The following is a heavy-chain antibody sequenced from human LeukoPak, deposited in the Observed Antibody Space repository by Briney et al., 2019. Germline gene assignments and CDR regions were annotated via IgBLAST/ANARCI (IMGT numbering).Heavy chain of an antibody. CDR3: ESGTPQRWSSF. CDR2: INHSGST. Sequence: SETLSLTCAVYGGSFSGYYWSWIRQPPGKGLEWIGEINHSGSTNYNPSLKSRVTMSVDTSKNQFSLKLSSVTAADTAIYYCESGTPQRWSSFWGQGTLVTVSS. J-gene: IGHJ4*02. D-gene: IGHD3-10*01. CDR1: GGSFSGYY. V-gene: IGHV4-34*03.